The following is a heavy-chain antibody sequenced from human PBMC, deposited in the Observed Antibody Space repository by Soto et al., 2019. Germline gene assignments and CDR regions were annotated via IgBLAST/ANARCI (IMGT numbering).Heavy chain of an antibody. CDR1: GFTFSSYA. J-gene: IGHJ3*01. D-gene: IGHD1-26*01. CDR3: ASDGYVGAPTAGAFDL. Sequence: GGSLTLSCAASGFTFSSYAMHWVRQPPGKGLEWMAVISNDERNKYYADSEKGPFTSSRDKSKNTLYMQMNILRAEDTAVYYCASDGYVGAPTAGAFDLWGQGTMVTVSS. CDR2: ISNDERNK. V-gene: IGHV3-30*04.